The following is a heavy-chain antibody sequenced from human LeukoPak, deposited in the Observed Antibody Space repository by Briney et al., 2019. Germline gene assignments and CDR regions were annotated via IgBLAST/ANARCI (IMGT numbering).Heavy chain of an antibody. J-gene: IGHJ5*02. CDR1: GLTFSSYA. Sequence: GGSLRLSCAASGLTFSSYAMSWVRLAPGKGLEWVSAISGSGGSTYYADSVKGRFTISRDNSKNTLYLQMNSLRAEDTAVYYCAKGIAVVNWFDPWGQGTLVTVSS. CDR3: AKGIAVVNWFDP. V-gene: IGHV3-23*01. D-gene: IGHD6-19*01. CDR2: ISGSGGST.